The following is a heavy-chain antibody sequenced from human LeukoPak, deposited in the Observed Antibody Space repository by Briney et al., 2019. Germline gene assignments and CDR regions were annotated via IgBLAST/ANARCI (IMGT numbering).Heavy chain of an antibody. V-gene: IGHV3-21*01. CDR2: ISSSSSYI. CDR1: GFTFSSYS. Sequence: GGSLRLSCAASGFTFSSYSMNWVRQAPGKGLEWVSSISSSSSYIYYADSVKGRFTISRDNAKNSLYLQMNSLRAEDTAVYYCARDPYYYGSGSPYYFDYWGQGTPVTVSS. J-gene: IGHJ4*02. CDR3: ARDPYYYGSGSPYYFDY. D-gene: IGHD3-10*01.